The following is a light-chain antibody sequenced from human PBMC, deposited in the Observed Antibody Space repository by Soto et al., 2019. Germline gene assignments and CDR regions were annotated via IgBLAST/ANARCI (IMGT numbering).Light chain of an antibody. CDR1: SSNIGTNA. CDR3: AAWYDSLNGRYV. V-gene: IGLV1-44*01. J-gene: IGLJ1*01. CDR2: SNN. Sequence: QAVLTQPPSASGTPGQRVTISCSGSSSNIGTNAVNWYQHLSGTAPKLLIYSNNQRPSGVPDRFSGSKSGTSASLAISGLQSEDEGDDYCAAWYDSLNGRYVFGTGTKVTVL.